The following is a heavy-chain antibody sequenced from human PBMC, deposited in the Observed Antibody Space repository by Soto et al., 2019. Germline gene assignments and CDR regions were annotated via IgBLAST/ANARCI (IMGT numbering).Heavy chain of an antibody. CDR1: GFTVSSNY. D-gene: IGHD3-3*01. Sequence: GGSLRLSCAASGFTVSSNYMSWARQAPGKGLEWVSVIYIGGSTYYADSVKGRFTISRDNSKNTLYLQMNSLRAEDTAVYYCARANYDFWYGMDVWGQGTTVTVSS. J-gene: IGHJ6*02. CDR2: IYIGGST. V-gene: IGHV3-53*01. CDR3: ARANYDFWYGMDV.